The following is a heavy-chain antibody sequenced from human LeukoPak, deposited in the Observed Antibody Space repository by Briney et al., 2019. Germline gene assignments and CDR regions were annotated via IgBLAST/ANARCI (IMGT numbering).Heavy chain of an antibody. CDR3: ARGPDVDIVATIRTLDY. Sequence: SETLSLTCAVYGGSFSGYYWSWIRQPPGKGLEWIWEINHSGSTNYNPSLKSRVTISVDTSKNQFSLKLSSVTAADTAVYYCARGPDVDIVATIRTLDYWGQGTLVTVSS. CDR1: GGSFSGYY. CDR2: INHSGST. V-gene: IGHV4-34*01. J-gene: IGHJ4*02. D-gene: IGHD5-12*01.